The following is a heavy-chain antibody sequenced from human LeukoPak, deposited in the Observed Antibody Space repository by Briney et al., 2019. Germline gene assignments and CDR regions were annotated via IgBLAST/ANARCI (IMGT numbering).Heavy chain of an antibody. CDR1: GFTFSSYW. CDR2: IKQDGSEK. J-gene: IGHJ4*02. Sequence: GGSLRLSCAASGFTFSSYWMSWVRQAPGKGLEWVANIKQDGSEKYYVGSVKGRFTISRDNAKNSLYLQMNSLRAEDTAVYYCARGTPYSYGRGYYFDYWGQGTLVTVSS. CDR3: ARGTPYSYGRGYYFDY. V-gene: IGHV3-7*01. D-gene: IGHD5-18*01.